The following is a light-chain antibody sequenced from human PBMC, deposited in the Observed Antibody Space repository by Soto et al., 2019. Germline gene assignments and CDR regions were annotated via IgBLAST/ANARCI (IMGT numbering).Light chain of an antibody. V-gene: IGKV3-20*01. CDR3: QQQGT. J-gene: IGKJ2*01. CDR1: RSLSSSY. CDR2: AAS. Sequence: EIVLTQSPGTLSLSPGERATLSCRASRSLSSSYVVWYQQKPGQAPRLLIYAASRRATGIPDRFSGSGSGTEYTLTISRLEAEDFAVYYCQQQGTFGQGTRLEIK.